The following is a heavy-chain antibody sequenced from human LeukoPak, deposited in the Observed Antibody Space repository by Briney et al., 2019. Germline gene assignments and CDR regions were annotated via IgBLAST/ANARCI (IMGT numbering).Heavy chain of an antibody. CDR1: GFTFSSYG. CDR2: ISSSSSYI. D-gene: IGHD6-6*01. V-gene: IGHV3-21*01. CDR3: ASIPYSSSYNFDY. Sequence: GGSLRLSCAASGFTFSSYGMNWVRQAPGKGLEWVSSISSSSSYIYYADSVKGRFTISRDNAKNSLYLQMNSLRAEDTAVYYCASIPYSSSYNFDYWGQGTLVAVSS. J-gene: IGHJ4*02.